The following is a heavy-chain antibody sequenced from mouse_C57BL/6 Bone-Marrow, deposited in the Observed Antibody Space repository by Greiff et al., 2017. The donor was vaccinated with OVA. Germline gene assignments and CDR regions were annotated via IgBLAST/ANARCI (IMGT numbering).Heavy chain of an antibody. CDR2: INPYNGGT. CDR3: ARSDYYGSSHYWYFDV. J-gene: IGHJ1*03. V-gene: IGHV1-19*01. CDR1: GYTFTDYY. D-gene: IGHD1-1*01. Sequence: VQLQQSGPVLVKPGASVKMSCKASGYTFTDYYMNWVKQSHGKSLEWIGVINPYNGGTSYNQKFKGKATLTVDKSSSTAYMELNSLTSEDSAVYYCARSDYYGSSHYWYFDVWGTGTTVTVSS.